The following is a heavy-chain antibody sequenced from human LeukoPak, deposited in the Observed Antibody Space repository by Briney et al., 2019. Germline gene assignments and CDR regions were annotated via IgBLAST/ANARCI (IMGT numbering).Heavy chain of an antibody. CDR2: IYASGGAT. D-gene: IGHD6-19*01. CDR3: AKGSASGWYGWFAR. CDR1: GVTFSNYA. Sequence: GGSLRLSCAASGVTFSNYAMSWVRQAPGKGLEWGSSIYASGGATYYADSVKGRFTISRDNSKNTFYLQMNSLRAEDTAVYSCAKGSASGWYGWFARWGQGTLVTVSS. J-gene: IGHJ5*02. V-gene: IGHV3-23*01.